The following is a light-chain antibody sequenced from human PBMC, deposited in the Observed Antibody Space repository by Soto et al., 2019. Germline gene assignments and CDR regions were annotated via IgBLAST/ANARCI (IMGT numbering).Light chain of an antibody. Sequence: QSALTQPPSASGSPGQSVTISCTGTSSDVGGYNYVSWYQQHPGKAPKLIISEVSKRPSGVPYRFPGSQSGHRAFLTGSGLQAEDEACYYCTSHAGSNNYVFGTGTKLTVL. CDR3: TSHAGSNNYV. J-gene: IGLJ1*01. CDR2: EVS. V-gene: IGLV2-8*01. CDR1: SSDVGGYNY.